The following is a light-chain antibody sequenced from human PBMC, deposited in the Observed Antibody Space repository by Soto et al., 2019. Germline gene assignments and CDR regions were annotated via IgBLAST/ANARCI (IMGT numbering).Light chain of an antibody. CDR3: QKYNSAPRT. Sequence: DIQMTQSPSSLSASLGDRVTITCRASQGIGNYLAWYQLQPGKVPKLLIYAASTLQSGVPSRFSGSGSGTDFTLTISILQPEDVATYFCQKYNSAPRTFGQGTKVEI. J-gene: IGKJ1*01. V-gene: IGKV1-27*01. CDR2: AAS. CDR1: QGIGNY.